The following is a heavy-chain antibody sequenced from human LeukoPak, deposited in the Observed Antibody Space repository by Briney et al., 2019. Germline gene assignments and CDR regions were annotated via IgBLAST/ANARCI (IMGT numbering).Heavy chain of an antibody. J-gene: IGHJ6*03. CDR1: GGSISSSSYY. V-gene: IGHV4-39*01. Sequence: SETLSLTCTVSGGSISSSSYYWGWIRQPPGKGLERFGSIYYSGSTYYNPSLKSRVTISVDTSKNQFSLKLSSVTAADTAVYYCARGQRYCTNGVCLYYYYYMDVWGKGTTVTVSS. D-gene: IGHD2-8*01. CDR3: ARGQRYCTNGVCLYYYYYMDV. CDR2: IYYSGST.